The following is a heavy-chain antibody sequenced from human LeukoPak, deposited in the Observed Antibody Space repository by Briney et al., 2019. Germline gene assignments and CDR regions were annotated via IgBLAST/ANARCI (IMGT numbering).Heavy chain of an antibody. CDR2: INPSGGST. CDR1: GYTFTSYY. D-gene: IGHD2-2*01. CDR3: ARDPRVASREYQLLDNLDY. J-gene: IGHJ4*02. V-gene: IGHV1-46*01. Sequence: VASVKVSCKASGYTFTSYYMHWVRQAPGQGLEWMGIINPSGGSTSYAQKFQGRVTMTRDTSTSTVYMELSSLRSEDTAVYYCARDPRVASREYQLLDNLDYWGQGTLVTVSS.